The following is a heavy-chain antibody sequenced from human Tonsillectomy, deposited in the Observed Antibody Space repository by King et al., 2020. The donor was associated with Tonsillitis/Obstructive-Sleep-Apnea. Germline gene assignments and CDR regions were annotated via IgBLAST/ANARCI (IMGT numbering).Heavy chain of an antibody. J-gene: IGHJ6*02. D-gene: IGHD2-2*01. Sequence: QLVQSGGGLVKPGGSLRLSCAASGFTFSNAWMNWVRQAPGKGLEWVGRIKSKTDGGTTDYAAPVKGRFTISRDDSKNTLYLQMNSLKTEDTAGYYCTTEPRDIVVVPAAHYYYYYGMDVWGQGTTVTVSS. CDR1: GFTFSNAW. CDR2: IKSKTDGGTT. CDR3: TTEPRDIVVVPAAHYYYYYGMDV. V-gene: IGHV3-15*07.